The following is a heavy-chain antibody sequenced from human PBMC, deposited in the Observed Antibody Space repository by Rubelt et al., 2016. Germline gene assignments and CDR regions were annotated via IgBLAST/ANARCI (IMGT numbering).Heavy chain of an antibody. CDR1: GYTFTSYA. V-gene: IGHV7-4-1*02. CDR3: ARVIAAAGRDGNYFDY. J-gene: IGHJ4*02. D-gene: IGHD6-13*01. CDR2: INTNTGNP. Sequence: QVQLVQSGSELKKPGASVKVSCKASGYTFTSYAMNWVRQAPGQGLEWMGWINTNTGNPTYAQGFTGRVVSSLDTSFSTAYLQISSRKAEDTAVYYCARVIAAAGRDGNYFDYWGQGTLVTVSS.